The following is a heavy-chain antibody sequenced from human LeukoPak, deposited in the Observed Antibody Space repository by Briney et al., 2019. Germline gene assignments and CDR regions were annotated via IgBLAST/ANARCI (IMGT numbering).Heavy chain of an antibody. D-gene: IGHD2-2*03. Sequence: GGSLRLSCATSGFSFSSYAMSWVRQAPGKGLEWVSSISGSGGSTYYADSVKGRFTISRDNSKNTLYLQMNSLRAEDTAVYYCAKGGHCSSSSCYYYNGMDVWGQGTTVTVSS. CDR2: ISGSGGST. J-gene: IGHJ6*02. CDR1: GFSFSSYA. CDR3: AKGGHCSSSSCYYYNGMDV. V-gene: IGHV3-23*01.